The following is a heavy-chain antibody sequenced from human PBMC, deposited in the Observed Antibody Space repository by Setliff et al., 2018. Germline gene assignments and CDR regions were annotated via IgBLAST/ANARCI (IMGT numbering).Heavy chain of an antibody. D-gene: IGHD2-8*01. V-gene: IGHV4-38-2*02. CDR1: GYSISSGYY. Sequence: SETLSLTCTVSGYSISSGYYWGWIRQPPGKGLEWIGRIYTSGSTNYNPSLKSRVTISVDTSKNQFSLKLSSVTAADTAVYYCARSPSSSKGLYWYFDLWGRGTLVTVSS. J-gene: IGHJ2*01. CDR3: ARSPSSSKGLYWYFDL. CDR2: IYTSGST.